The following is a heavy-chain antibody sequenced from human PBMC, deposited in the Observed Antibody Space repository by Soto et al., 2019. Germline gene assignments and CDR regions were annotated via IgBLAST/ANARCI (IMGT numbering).Heavy chain of an antibody. J-gene: IGHJ6*02. CDR1: GYTFTSYY. V-gene: IGHV1-46*01. D-gene: IGHD2-15*01. CDR2: INPSGGST. CDR3: AREGYCSGGSCYPPDV. Sequence: ASVKVSCKASGYTFTSYYMHWVRQAPGQGLEWMGIINPSGGSTSYAQKFQGRVTMTRDTSISTAYMELSSLRSDDTAVYYCAREGYCSGGSCYPPDVWGQGTTVTVSS.